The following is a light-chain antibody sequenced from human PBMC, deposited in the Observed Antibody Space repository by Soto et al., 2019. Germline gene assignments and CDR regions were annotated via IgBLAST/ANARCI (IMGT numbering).Light chain of an antibody. CDR2: WAS. CDR1: RSLLNSSNNKNY. J-gene: IGKJ1*01. Sequence: DVVMAQSPDSLAVSLGERATINCKSSRSLLNSSNNKNYVAWYQQKPGQPPKLLIYWASTRESGVPDRFSGSGSGTDFTLTISSLQAEDVAVYYCQQYYSAPQTFGQGTKVDIK. CDR3: QQYYSAPQT. V-gene: IGKV4-1*01.